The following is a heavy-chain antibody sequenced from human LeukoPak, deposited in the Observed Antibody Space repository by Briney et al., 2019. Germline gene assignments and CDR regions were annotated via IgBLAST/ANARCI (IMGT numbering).Heavy chain of an antibody. Sequence: GGSLRLSCAASGFTFSSYGMHWVRQAPGKGRGGVAFIRYDGSNKYYADSVKGRFTISRDNSKNTLYLQMNSLRAEDTAVYYCAPLITMVRGVVFDYWGQGTLVTVSS. CDR3: APLITMVRGVVFDY. V-gene: IGHV3-30*02. CDR2: IRYDGSNK. CDR1: GFTFSSYG. J-gene: IGHJ4*02. D-gene: IGHD3-10*01.